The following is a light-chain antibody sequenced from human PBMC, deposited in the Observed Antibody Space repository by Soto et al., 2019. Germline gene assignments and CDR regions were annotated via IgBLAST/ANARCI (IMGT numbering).Light chain of an antibody. CDR3: CSYATGTTWV. V-gene: IGLV2-23*02. CDR2: EVN. J-gene: IGLJ3*02. CDR1: SSDVGTYNL. Sequence: QSALTQSASVSGSPGQSITISCTGTSSDVGTYNLVSWYQHYPGNAPQLMIYEVNERPSGVSNRFSGSKSGNTASLTISGLQAEDEADYYCCSYATGTTWVFGGGTKVTVL.